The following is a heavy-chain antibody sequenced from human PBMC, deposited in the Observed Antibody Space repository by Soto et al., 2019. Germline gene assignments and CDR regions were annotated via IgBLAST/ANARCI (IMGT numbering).Heavy chain of an antibody. V-gene: IGHV3-30-3*01. CDR3: VSRGGSGFDY. CDR2: ISYDGSNK. CDR1: GFTFSTYN. D-gene: IGHD3-10*01. J-gene: IGHJ4*02. Sequence: PGGSLRLSCTASGFTFSTYNMHWVRQAPGKGPVWVAVISYDGSNKYYADSVKGRFTISRDNSKNTLYLQMNSLRTEDTAVYYCVSRGGSGFDYWGQGTLVTVSS.